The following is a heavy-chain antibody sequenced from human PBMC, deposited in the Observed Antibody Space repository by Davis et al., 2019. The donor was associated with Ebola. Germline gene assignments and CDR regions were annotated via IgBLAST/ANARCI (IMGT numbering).Heavy chain of an antibody. V-gene: IGHV4-34*01. Sequence: MPGGSLRLSCAVYGGSFSGYYWSWIRQPPGKGLEWIGEINHSGSTNYNPSLKSRVTISVDTSKNQFSLKLGSVTAADTAVYYCARGGRYGLYYFDYWGQGTLVTVSS. D-gene: IGHD5-18*01. CDR2: INHSGST. J-gene: IGHJ4*02. CDR3: ARGGRYGLYYFDY. CDR1: GGSFSGYY.